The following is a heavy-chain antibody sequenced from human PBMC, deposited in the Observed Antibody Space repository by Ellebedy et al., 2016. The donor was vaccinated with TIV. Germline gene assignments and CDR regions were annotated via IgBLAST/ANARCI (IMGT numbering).Heavy chain of an antibody. J-gene: IGHJ4*02. CDR3: ANQRGGTKAFDY. Sequence: ASVKVSXXASGYRFIISAMHWVRQAPGQRLEWMAWINAGNGYTKYSQKFQGRVTVSRDTSASTAYMDLSSLGFEDTAVYYCANQRGGTKAFDYWGQGSLITVAS. D-gene: IGHD2-2*01. V-gene: IGHV1-3*01. CDR1: GYRFIISA. CDR2: INAGNGYT.